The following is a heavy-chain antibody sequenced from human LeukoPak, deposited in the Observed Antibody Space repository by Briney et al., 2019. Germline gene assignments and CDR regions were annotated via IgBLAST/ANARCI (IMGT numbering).Heavy chain of an antibody. CDR3: ARELRAGHYMDV. CDR1: GGTFSSYA. Sequence: GASVKVSCKASGGTFSSYAISWVRQAPGQGLEWMGGIIPIFGTANYAQKFQGRVTITTDESTSTAYMGLGSLRSEDTGVYYCARELRAGHYMDVWGKGTTVTVSS. D-gene: IGHD3-16*01. J-gene: IGHJ6*03. V-gene: IGHV1-69*05. CDR2: IIPIFGTA.